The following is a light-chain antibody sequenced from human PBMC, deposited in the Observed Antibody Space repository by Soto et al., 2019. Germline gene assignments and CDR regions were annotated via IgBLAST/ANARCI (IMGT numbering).Light chain of an antibody. V-gene: IGKV3-20*01. CDR2: GAS. CDR1: QSVSSTY. J-gene: IGKJ2*01. CDR3: QQYYSYPPYT. Sequence: ETVLTQSPGTLSLSPGERAILSCRASQSVSSTYLAWYQQKPGQAPRLLIYGASSRATGIPDRFSGSGSGTDFTLTISRLEPEDFATYYCQQYYSYPPYTFGQGTKLEIK.